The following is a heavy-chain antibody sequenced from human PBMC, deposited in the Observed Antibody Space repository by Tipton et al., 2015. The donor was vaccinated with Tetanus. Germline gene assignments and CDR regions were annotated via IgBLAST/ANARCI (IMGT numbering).Heavy chain of an antibody. V-gene: IGHV3-30*04. D-gene: IGHD2-2*01. Sequence: SLRLSCAASGFTFSSYAMHWVRQAPGKGLEWVAVISYDGSHKYYADSVKGRFTISRDNSKNTLYLQMNSLRAEDTAVYYCARDDIVVVPAATNYYYYYGMDVWGQGTTVTVSS. CDR3: ARDDIVVVPAATNYYYYYGMDV. CDR2: ISYDGSHK. J-gene: IGHJ6*02. CDR1: GFTFSSYA.